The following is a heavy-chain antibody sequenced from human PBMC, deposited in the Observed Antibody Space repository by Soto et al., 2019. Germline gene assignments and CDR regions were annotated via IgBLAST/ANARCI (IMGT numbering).Heavy chain of an antibody. J-gene: IGHJ4*02. CDR2: IKREGSGT. CDR1: GFTFSSYW. D-gene: IGHD3-22*01. CDR3: XRGDXDRYDGNGYLGRH. V-gene: IGHV3-74*01. Sequence: EVQLVESGGGLVQPGESLTLSCAASGFTFSSYWMHWVRQAPGXXXXXXXRIKREGSGTYYADSVKGRLTISRDXAKNTLYLQMNSXXXXDTAVXFCXRGDXDRYDGNGYLGRHWGQGTLVTVSS.